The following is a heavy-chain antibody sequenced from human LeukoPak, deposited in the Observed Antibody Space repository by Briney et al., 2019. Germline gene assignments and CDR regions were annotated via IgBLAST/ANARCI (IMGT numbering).Heavy chain of an antibody. CDR1: GYTFTSYY. CDR2: INPSDGRT. Sequence: ASVKVSCKASGYTFTSYYTHWVRQAPGQGLEWMGIINPSDGRTSYARKFQGRVTITTDESTSTAYMELSSLRSEDTAVYYCARDGNNWGQGTLVTVSS. J-gene: IGHJ4*02. D-gene: IGHD1-26*01. CDR3: ARDGNN. V-gene: IGHV1-46*01.